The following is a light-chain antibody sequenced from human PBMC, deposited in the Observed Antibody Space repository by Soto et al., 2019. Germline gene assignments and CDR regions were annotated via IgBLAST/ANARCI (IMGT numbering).Light chain of an antibody. CDR1: SSDVGGYNY. V-gene: IGLV2-8*01. CDR3: RSDAARNNLGV. Sequence: QSALTQPPSASGSPGQSVTISCIGTSSDVGGYNYVSWYQQHPGKAPKLMIYEVSKRPSGVPDRFSGSRSGNTASLTVSGLQAEDESDYYCRSDAARNNLGVFGGGTKLPVL. J-gene: IGLJ2*01. CDR2: EVS.